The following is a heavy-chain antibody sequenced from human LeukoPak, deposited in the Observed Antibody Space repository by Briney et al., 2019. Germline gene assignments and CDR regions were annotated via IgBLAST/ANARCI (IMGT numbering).Heavy chain of an antibody. J-gene: IGHJ6*02. CDR1: GGSISSGGYY. Sequence: ASETLFLACTVSGGSISSGGYYWSWIRQHPGKGLEWIGYIYYSGSTYYNPSLKSRVTISVDTSKNQFSLKLSSVTAADTAVYYCARSYSNYYYGMDVWGQGTTVTVSS. CDR2: IYYSGST. CDR3: ARSYSNYYYGMDV. D-gene: IGHD4-11*01. V-gene: IGHV4-31*03.